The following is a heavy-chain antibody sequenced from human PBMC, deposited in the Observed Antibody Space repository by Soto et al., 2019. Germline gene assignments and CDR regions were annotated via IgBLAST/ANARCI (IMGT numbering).Heavy chain of an antibody. CDR2: IHDSGIT. J-gene: IGHJ6*03. CDR1: GGTISSYY. CDR3: GRYGKLGRSPKPPDF. D-gene: IGHD6-6*01. Sequence: SENLSLTCTVSGGTISSYYWSWIRHPLGKGLEWIGYIHDSGITDYNPSLKSRATISVDTVRNQTSLNRRAVTAADTAVYYCGRYGKLGRSPKPPDFWG. V-gene: IGHV4-59*01.